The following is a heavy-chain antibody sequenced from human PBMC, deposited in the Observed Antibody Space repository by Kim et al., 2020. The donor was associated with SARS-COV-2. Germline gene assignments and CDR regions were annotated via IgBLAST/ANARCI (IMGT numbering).Heavy chain of an antibody. CDR3: ARDLLYGDEFDY. Sequence: SVKVSCKASGGTFSSYAISWVRQAPGQGLEWMGGIIPIFGTANYAQKFQGRVTITADESTSTAYMELSSLRSEDTAVYYCARDLLYGDEFDYWGQGTLVTVSS. V-gene: IGHV1-69*13. CDR2: IIPIFGTA. D-gene: IGHD4-17*01. J-gene: IGHJ4*02. CDR1: GGTFSSYA.